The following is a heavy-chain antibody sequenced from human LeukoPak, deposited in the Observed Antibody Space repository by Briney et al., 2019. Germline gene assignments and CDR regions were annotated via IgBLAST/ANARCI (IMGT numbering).Heavy chain of an antibody. CDR3: ARFWVFGADTSPPYHQGMDL. J-gene: IGHJ6*02. CDR2: IIGYNGDT. D-gene: IGHD3-3*01. CDR1: GYNFKTHA. Sequence: GASVKFSCQTSGYNFKTHAVSWVRPVPGQGLEWMGWIIGYNGDTAFAQKFQGRVTMTKDTSTTTAYMELRSLTSDDTAVYYCARFWVFGADTSPPYHQGMDLWGRGTTVTVSS. V-gene: IGHV1-18*01.